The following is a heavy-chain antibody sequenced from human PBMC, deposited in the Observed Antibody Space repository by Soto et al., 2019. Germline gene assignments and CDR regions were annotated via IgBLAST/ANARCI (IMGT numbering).Heavy chain of an antibody. Sequence: GGSLRLSCAASGFTFSSYAMHWVRQAPGKGLEWVAVISYDGSNKYYADSVKGRFTISRDNSKNTLYLQMNSLRAEDTAVYYCARALFFPPYDSSGFDYWGQGTLVTVSS. CDR3: ARALFFPPYDSSGFDY. CDR1: GFTFSSYA. J-gene: IGHJ4*02. D-gene: IGHD3-22*01. V-gene: IGHV3-30-3*01. CDR2: ISYDGSNK.